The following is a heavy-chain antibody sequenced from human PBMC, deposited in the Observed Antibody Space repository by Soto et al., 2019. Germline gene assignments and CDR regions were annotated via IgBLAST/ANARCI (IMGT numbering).Heavy chain of an antibody. V-gene: IGHV1-46*03. CDR3: TRGFSTVLGVY. D-gene: IGHD2-8*01. Sequence: QVQLVQSGAEVMKPGASMKVSCKAYGYTFSSYYMHWVRQATGQGLVWMGMIIPSGGSTSYAQKFQGRVTLTRDTSTSTVYMELSSLRSEDTAVYYCTRGFSTVLGVYWGQGALVTVSS. CDR2: IIPSGGST. CDR1: GYTFSSYY. J-gene: IGHJ4*02.